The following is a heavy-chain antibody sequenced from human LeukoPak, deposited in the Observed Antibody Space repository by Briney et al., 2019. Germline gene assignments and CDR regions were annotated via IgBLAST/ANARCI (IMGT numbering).Heavy chain of an antibody. CDR3: ARNPHYYDSSGYYRYYYYYGTDV. D-gene: IGHD3-22*01. J-gene: IGHJ6*02. Sequence: PSETLSLTCTVSGGSISSYYWSWIRQPPGKGLEWIGYIYYSGSTNYNPSLKSRVTILVDESKNQFSLKLSSVTAADTAVYYCARNPHYYDSSGYYRYYYYYGTDVWGQGTTVTVSS. V-gene: IGHV4-59*01. CDR2: IYYSGST. CDR1: GGSISSYY.